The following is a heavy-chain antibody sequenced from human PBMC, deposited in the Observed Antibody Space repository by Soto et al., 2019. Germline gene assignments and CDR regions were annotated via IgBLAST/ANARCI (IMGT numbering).Heavy chain of an antibody. V-gene: IGHV3-23*01. D-gene: IGHD6-19*01. CDR1: GFTFSSYA. Sequence: LRLSCAASGFTFSSYAMSWVRQAPGKGLEWVSAISGRGGSTYFADSVKGRFTISRDTSKNTLYLQMNSLRAEDTAVYYCAKDMVAVPGPSDYWGQGTLVTVSS. CDR2: ISGRGGST. CDR3: AKDMVAVPGPSDY. J-gene: IGHJ4*02.